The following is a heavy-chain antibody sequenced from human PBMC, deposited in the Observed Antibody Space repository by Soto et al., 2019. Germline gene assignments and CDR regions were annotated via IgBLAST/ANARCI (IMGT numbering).Heavy chain of an antibody. Sequence: EVQLVESGGGSVQPGRSLRLSCAASGFTFDDYAMHWVRQAPGKGLEWVSGISWNSGSIGYADSVKGRFTISRDNAKNSLYLQMNSLRAEDTALYYCAKVDISSWYYFDYWGQGTLVTVSS. CDR1: GFTFDDYA. V-gene: IGHV3-9*01. J-gene: IGHJ4*02. CDR3: AKVDISSWYYFDY. D-gene: IGHD6-13*01. CDR2: ISWNSGSI.